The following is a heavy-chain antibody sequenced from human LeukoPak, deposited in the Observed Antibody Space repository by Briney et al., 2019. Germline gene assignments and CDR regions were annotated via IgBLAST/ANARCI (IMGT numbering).Heavy chain of an antibody. Sequence: SETLSLTCTVSGGSINSGGYYWSWIRQHPGKGLERIGYIYYRESTYYNPSLESRVTISTDTSRNQFFLTLSSVTAADMAVYYCARESYAISGHRYFQDWGQGTLVTVSS. CDR1: GGSINSGGYY. V-gene: IGHV4-31*03. CDR3: ARESYAISGHRYFQD. D-gene: IGHD2-8*01. J-gene: IGHJ1*01. CDR2: IYYREST.